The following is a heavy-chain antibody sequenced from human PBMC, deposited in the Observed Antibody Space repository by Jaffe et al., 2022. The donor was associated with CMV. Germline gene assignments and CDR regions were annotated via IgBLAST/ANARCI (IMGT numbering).Heavy chain of an antibody. V-gene: IGHV4-59*08. D-gene: IGHD6-13*01. CDR3: ARHAEYSSSWYEEDAFDI. J-gene: IGHJ3*02. CDR1: GGSISSYY. Sequence: QVQLQESGPGLVKPSETLSLTCTVSGGSISSYYWSWIRQPPGKGLEWIGYIYYSGSTNYNPSLKSRVTISVDTSKNQFSLKLSSVTAADTAVYYCARHAEYSSSWYEEDAFDIWGQGTMVTVSS. CDR2: IYYSGST.